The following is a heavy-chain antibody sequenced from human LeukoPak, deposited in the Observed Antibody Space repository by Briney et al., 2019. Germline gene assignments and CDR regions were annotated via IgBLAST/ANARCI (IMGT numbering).Heavy chain of an antibody. J-gene: IGHJ4*02. V-gene: IGHV3-33*01. CDR3: ARAMDYDSSGVDY. CDR2: IWYDGSNK. CDR1: GFTFSSYG. Sequence: GGSLRLSCAASGFTFSSYGMHWVRQAPGKGLEWVAVIWYDGSNKYYADSVKGRFTISRDNSKNTLYLQMNSLRAEDTAVYYCARAMDYDSSGVDYWGQGTLVTVSS. D-gene: IGHD3-22*01.